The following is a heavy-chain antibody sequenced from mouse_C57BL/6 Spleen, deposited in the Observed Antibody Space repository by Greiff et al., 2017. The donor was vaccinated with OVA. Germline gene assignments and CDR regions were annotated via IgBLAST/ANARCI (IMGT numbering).Heavy chain of an antibody. D-gene: IGHD2-3*01. CDR2: IRNKANGYTT. CDR3: ARSFHSLLDY. V-gene: IGHV7-3*01. Sequence: EVMLVESGGGLVQPGGSLSLSCAASGFTFTDYYMSWVRQPPGKALEWLGFIRNKANGYTTEYSASVKGRFTISRDNSQSILYLQMNALRAEDSATYYCARSFHSLLDYWGQGTSVTVSS. CDR1: GFTFTDYY. J-gene: IGHJ4*01.